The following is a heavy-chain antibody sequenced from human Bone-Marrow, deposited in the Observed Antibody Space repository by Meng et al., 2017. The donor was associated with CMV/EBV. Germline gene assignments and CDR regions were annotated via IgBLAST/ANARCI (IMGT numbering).Heavy chain of an antibody. CDR1: GFTFSSYS. V-gene: IGHV3-21*01. J-gene: IGHJ5*02. Sequence: GGSLRLSCAASGFTFSSYSMNWVRQAPGKGLEWVSSISSSSSYIYYADSVKGRFTISRDNAKNSLYLQMSSLRAEDTAVYYCVREMQGGDYEAWFDPWGQGTLVTVSS. CDR2: ISSSSSYI. CDR3: VREMQGGDYEAWFDP. D-gene: IGHD4-17*01.